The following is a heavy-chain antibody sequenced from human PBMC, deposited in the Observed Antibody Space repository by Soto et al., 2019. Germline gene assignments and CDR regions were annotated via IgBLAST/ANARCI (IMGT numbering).Heavy chain of an antibody. J-gene: IGHJ3*02. D-gene: IGHD3-10*01. CDR3: ARDGSAYYYGSGSQDAFDI. V-gene: IGHV6-1*01. CDR2: TYYRSKWYN. Sequence: SQTLSLTCAISGDSVSSNSAAWNWIRQSPSRGLEWLGRTYYRSKWYNDYAVSVKSRITINPDTSKNQLSLQLNSVTPEDTAVYYCARDGSAYYYGSGSQDAFDIWGQGTMVTVSS. CDR1: GDSVSSNSAA.